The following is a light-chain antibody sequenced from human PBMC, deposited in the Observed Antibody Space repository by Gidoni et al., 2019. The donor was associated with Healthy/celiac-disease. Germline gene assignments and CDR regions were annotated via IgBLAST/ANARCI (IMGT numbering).Light chain of an antibody. CDR1: QGISSY. CDR2: AAS. Sequence: DIQLAQSPSLLSASVGDRVTFTCRASQGISSYLAWYQQKPGKAPKLLFCAASTLPSGVPSRFGGSVSGTEFTLTFSILQPEYFATYYCQQLNSYPYTFGQGTKLEIK. J-gene: IGKJ2*01. CDR3: QQLNSYPYT. V-gene: IGKV1-9*01.